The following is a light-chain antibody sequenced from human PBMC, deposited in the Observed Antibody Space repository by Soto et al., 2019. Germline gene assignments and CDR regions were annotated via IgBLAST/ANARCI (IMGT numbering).Light chain of an antibody. J-gene: IGLJ1*01. CDR3: GSWDSSLSAYV. CDR1: SSNIGCNS. CDR2: DHY. V-gene: IGLV1-51*01. Sequence: QSVLTQPPSVSADPGQRVAISCSGSSSNIGCNSVSWYHQLPATPPQLLIYDHYKRPLGIPDRFSGSKSGTSATLGITGFQTGDEADYYCGSWDSSLSAYVFGTGTKVTVL.